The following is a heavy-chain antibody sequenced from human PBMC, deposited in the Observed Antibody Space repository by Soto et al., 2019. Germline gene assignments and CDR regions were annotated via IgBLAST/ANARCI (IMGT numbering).Heavy chain of an antibody. D-gene: IGHD6-19*01. V-gene: IGHV3-30-3*01. CDR3: ARDQSSSGVYGMDV. Sequence: QVQLVESGGGVVQPGRSLRLSCAASGFAFNTYAVHWVRQAPGKGLEWVAVISSEGNNKYYTDSVKGRFTISRDNSKNTLYLQLNSLRAEDTALYYCARDQSSSGVYGMDVWGQGTTVTVSS. CDR2: ISSEGNNK. J-gene: IGHJ6*02. CDR1: GFAFNTYA.